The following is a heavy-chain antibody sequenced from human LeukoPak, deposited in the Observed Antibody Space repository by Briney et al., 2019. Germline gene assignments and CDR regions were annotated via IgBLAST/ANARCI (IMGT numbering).Heavy chain of an antibody. CDR1: GGSVSSATYY. J-gene: IGHJ6*03. CDR2: IYGSGTT. V-gene: IGHV4-61*02. CDR3: AGSIVVVPAAIWVYYYYYMDV. Sequence: SQTLSLTCTVSGGSVSSATYYWSWIRQPAGEGLEWIGRIYGSGTTNYNPSLKSRVTISVDTSKNQFSLKLSSVTAADTAVYYCAGSIVVVPAAIWVYYYYYMDVWGKGTTVTVSS. D-gene: IGHD2-2*01.